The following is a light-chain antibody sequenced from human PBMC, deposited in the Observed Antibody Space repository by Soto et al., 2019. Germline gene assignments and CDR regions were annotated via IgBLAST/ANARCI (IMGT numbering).Light chain of an antibody. V-gene: IGKV3-20*01. J-gene: IGKJ3*01. CDR3: HQYGTAPLT. CDR1: QTVSITY. CDR2: GAS. Sequence: VLTQSPGTLSLSPGESATLSYRASQTVSITYLAWYQQKRGQAPRLLIYGASSRATGIPDRFSGSGSGTDFTLTISRLEPEDFSVYYCHQYGTAPLTFGPGTKVDIK.